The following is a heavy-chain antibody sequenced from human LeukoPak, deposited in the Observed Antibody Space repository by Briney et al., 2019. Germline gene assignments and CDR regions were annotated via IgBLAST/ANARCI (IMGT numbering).Heavy chain of an antibody. CDR2: ISYDGSNK. CDR1: GFTFSSYG. CDR3: ASLVGGANNDAFDI. J-gene: IGHJ3*02. V-gene: IGHV3-30*03. Sequence: GGSLRLSCAASGFTFSSYGMHWVRQDPGKGLEWVAVISYDGSNKYYADSVKGRFTISRDNAKNSLYLQMNSLKAEDTAVYYCASLVGGANNDAFDIWGQGTMVTVSS. D-gene: IGHD3-16*01.